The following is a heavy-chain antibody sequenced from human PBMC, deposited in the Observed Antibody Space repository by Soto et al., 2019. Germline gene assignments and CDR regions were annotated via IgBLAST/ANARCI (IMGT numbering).Heavy chain of an antibody. D-gene: IGHD4-17*01. CDR3: ARSRTTVTPSGFQH. CDR2: IYYSGST. V-gene: IGHV4-59*01. Sequence: SETLSLTCTVSGGSISGYYWSWIRQPPGKGLEWIGYIYYSGSTNYNPSLKSRVTISVDTSKNQFSLKLSSVTAADTAVYYCARSRTTVTPSGFQHWGQGTLVTVSS. J-gene: IGHJ1*01. CDR1: GGSISGYY.